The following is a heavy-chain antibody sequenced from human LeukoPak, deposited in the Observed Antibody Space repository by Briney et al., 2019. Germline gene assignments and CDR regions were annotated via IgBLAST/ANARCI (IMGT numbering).Heavy chain of an antibody. Sequence: GGSLRLSCAASGFTFSTYEMNWVRQAPGKGLEWVSYIGGSGTTRYYADSVKGRFTISRDNAKNSLYLQMNSLRAEDTAVYYCARDSGSIIVVDPYYYGMDVWGQGTTVTVSS. V-gene: IGHV3-48*03. CDR1: GFTFSTYE. D-gene: IGHD2-2*01. J-gene: IGHJ6*02. CDR2: IGGSGTTR. CDR3: ARDSGSIIVVDPYYYGMDV.